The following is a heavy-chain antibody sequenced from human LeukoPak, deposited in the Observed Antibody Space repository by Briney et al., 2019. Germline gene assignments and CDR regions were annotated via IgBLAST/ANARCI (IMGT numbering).Heavy chain of an antibody. Sequence: GGSLRLSCAASGFTFSSYEMNWVRQAPGKGLEWVSAISGSGGSTYYADSVKGRFTISRDNSKNTLYLQMNSLRAEDTAVYYCAKVHYDFWSDYYFPYYFDYWGQGTLVTVSS. CDR2: ISGSGGST. CDR1: GFTFSSYE. J-gene: IGHJ4*02. D-gene: IGHD3-3*01. CDR3: AKVHYDFWSDYYFPYYFDY. V-gene: IGHV3-23*01.